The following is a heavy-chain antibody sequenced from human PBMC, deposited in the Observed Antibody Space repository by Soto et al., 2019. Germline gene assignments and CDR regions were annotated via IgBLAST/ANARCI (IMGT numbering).Heavy chain of an antibody. CDR3: ARESGGATATFDYYYFYMDV. V-gene: IGHV1-2*02. CDR2: MNPNSGDT. J-gene: IGHJ6*03. Sequence: QVQLVQSGAEVKKPGASVTVSCKASGYRFSDYYLHWVRQAPGQGPEWMGWMNPNSGDTKYAQKFKGRVTMTRDTSVRTAFMELNWLKSADTAVYYCARESGGATATFDYYYFYMDVWGIGTTVTVSS. D-gene: IGHD5-12*01. CDR1: GYRFSDYY.